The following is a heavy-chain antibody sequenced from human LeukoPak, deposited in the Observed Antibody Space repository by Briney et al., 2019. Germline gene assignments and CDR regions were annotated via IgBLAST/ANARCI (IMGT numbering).Heavy chain of an antibody. CDR2: IYYSGST. J-gene: IGHJ6*02. CDR3: ARVIVVVPIGVYHYYAMDV. Sequence: SETLSLTCTVSGDSISTGGYYWAWIRQHREKGLEWIGYIYYSGSTHYNPSLQSRVTISVDTSKNQFSLNLNSVTAADTAVYYCARVIVVVPIGVYHYYAMDVWGQGTTVTVSS. CDR1: GDSISTGGYY. D-gene: IGHD2-2*01. V-gene: IGHV4-31*03.